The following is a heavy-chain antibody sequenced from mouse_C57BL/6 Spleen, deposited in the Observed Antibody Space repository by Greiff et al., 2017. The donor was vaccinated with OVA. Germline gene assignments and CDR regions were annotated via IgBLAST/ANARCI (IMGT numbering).Heavy chain of an antibody. J-gene: IGHJ3*01. D-gene: IGHD2-2*01. V-gene: IGHV1-69*01. CDR3: ARGRAYGYDGSWFAY. CDR1: GYTFTSYW. CDR2: IDPSDSYT. Sequence: QVQLQQPGAELVMPGASVKLSCKASGYTFTSYWMHWVKQRPGQGLEWIGEIDPSDSYTNYNQKFKGKSTLTVDKSSSTAYMQRSSLTSEDSAVYYCARGRAYGYDGSWFAYWGQGTLVTVSA.